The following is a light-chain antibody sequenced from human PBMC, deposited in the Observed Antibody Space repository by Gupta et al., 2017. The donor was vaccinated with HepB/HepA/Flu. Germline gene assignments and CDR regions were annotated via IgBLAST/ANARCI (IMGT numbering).Light chain of an antibody. CDR1: SSDVGGYNY. J-gene: IGLJ2*01. V-gene: IGLV2-11*01. CDR3: CSYAGSDNFVV. CDR2: DVS. Sequence: SALTQPRSVSGSPGPSVTISCTGTSSDVGGYNYVSWYQQHPGKAPNLMIYDVSKRPSGVPDRFSGSKYGTTASLTIPGLQAEDEADYYCCSYAGSDNFVVFGGGTKLTVL.